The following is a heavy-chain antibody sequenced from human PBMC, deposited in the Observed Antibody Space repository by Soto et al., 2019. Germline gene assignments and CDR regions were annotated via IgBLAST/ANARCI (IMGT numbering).Heavy chain of an antibody. CDR3: ATVKGQWLFERSYGMDV. D-gene: IGHD6-19*01. Sequence: ASVKVSCKASGYTFTSYGISWVRQAPGQGLEWMGWISAYNGNTNYAQKLQGRVTMTTDTSTDTAYMELSSLRSEDTAVYYCATVKGQWLFERSYGMDVWGQGTTVTVSS. J-gene: IGHJ6*02. V-gene: IGHV1-18*01. CDR2: ISAYNGNT. CDR1: GYTFTSYG.